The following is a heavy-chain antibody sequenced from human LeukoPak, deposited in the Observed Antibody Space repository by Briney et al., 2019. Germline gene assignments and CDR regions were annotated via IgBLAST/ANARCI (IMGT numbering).Heavy chain of an antibody. CDR3: ASEVPSGVGY. V-gene: IGHV1-69*01. J-gene: IGHJ4*02. CDR2: IIPIFGTA. D-gene: IGHD3-16*01. CDR1: GGTFSSYA. Sequence: ASVKVSCKASGGTFSSYAISWVRQAPGQGLEWMGGIIPIFGTANYAQKFQGRVTITADESTSTAYMELSSLRSEDTAVYYCASEVPSGVGYWGQGTLVTVSS.